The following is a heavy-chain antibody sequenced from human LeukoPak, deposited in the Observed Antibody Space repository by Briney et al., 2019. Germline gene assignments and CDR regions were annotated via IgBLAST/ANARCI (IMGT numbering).Heavy chain of an antibody. CDR3: ARGGYCSSTSCPLEY. Sequence: SETLSLTCAVYGGSFSGYYWSWIRQPPGEGLEWIGEINHSGSTNYNPSLKSRVTISVDTSKNQFSLKLSSVTAADTAVYYCARGGYCSSTSCPLEYWGQGTLVTVSS. CDR2: INHSGST. V-gene: IGHV4-34*01. J-gene: IGHJ4*02. CDR1: GGSFSGYY. D-gene: IGHD2-2*01.